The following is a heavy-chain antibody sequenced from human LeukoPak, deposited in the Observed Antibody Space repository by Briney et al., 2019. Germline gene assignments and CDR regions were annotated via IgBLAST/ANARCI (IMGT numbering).Heavy chain of an antibody. J-gene: IGHJ6*03. D-gene: IGHD3-10*01. Sequence: GGSLRLSCAASGFTFSSYSMNWVRQAPGKGLEWVSYISSSSSTIYYADSVKGRFTISRDNAKNSLYLQMNSLRAEDTAVYYCARGILYGSGYYFYYMDVWGKGTTVTVSS. CDR2: ISSSSSTI. CDR3: ARGILYGSGYYFYYMDV. CDR1: GFTFSSYS. V-gene: IGHV3-48*01.